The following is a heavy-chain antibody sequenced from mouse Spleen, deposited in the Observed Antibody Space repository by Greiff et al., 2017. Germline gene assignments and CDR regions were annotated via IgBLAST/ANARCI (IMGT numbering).Heavy chain of an antibody. CDR3: ARYRVGRGSFDY. CDR1: GFTFTDYY. J-gene: IGHJ2*01. CDR2: IRNKANGYTT. D-gene: IGHD4-1*01. Sequence: EVQLVESGGGLVQPGGSLSLSCAASGFTFTDYYMSWVRQPPGKALEWLGFIRNKANGYTTEYSASVKGRFTISRDNSQSILYLQMNALRAEDSATYYCARYRVGRGSFDYWGQGTTLTVSS. V-gene: IGHV7-3*01.